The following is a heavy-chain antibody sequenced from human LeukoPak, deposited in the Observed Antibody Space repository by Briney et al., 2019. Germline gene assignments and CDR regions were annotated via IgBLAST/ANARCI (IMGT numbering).Heavy chain of an antibody. CDR2: IYSGGST. Sequence: GGSLRLSCAASGFTVSSNHVTWVRQAPGKGLEWVSVIYSGGSTYYADSVKGRFTMSRDNSKNTLYLQMNSLRAEDTAVYYCATAFCSGGSCYPTLFHYWGQGTLVTVSS. V-gene: IGHV3-66*01. D-gene: IGHD2-15*01. J-gene: IGHJ4*02. CDR3: ATAFCSGGSCYPTLFHY. CDR1: GFTVSSNH.